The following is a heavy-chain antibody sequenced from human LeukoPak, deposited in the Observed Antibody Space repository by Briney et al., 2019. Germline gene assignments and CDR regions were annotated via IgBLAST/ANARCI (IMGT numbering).Heavy chain of an antibody. CDR3: ARDRYGDGFAHFDY. CDR1: GYTFTSYA. J-gene: IGHJ4*02. Sequence: ASVKVSCTASGYTFTSYAMHWVRQAPGQGLEWMGRITPSGGTNYPQKFQGRVAITRDTSISTAYMDLSRLTSDDTAVYYCARDRYGDGFAHFDYWGQGALVTVSS. D-gene: IGHD5-24*01. CDR2: ITPSGGT. V-gene: IGHV1-2*02.